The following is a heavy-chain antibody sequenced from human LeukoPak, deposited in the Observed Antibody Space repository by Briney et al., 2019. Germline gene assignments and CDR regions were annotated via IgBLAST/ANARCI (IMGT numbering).Heavy chain of an antibody. V-gene: IGHV4-39*07. CDR1: SGSISTSNYY. CDR3: ARGFRGDNFDY. Sequence: SETLSLTCTVSSGSISTSNYYWGWVRQPPGKALEWIGNIFYSGSTYYSPSLKSRVTISVDTSKNQFSLKLSSVTAADTAVCFCARGFRGDNFDYWGQGTLVTVSS. D-gene: IGHD7-27*01. J-gene: IGHJ4*02. CDR2: IFYSGST.